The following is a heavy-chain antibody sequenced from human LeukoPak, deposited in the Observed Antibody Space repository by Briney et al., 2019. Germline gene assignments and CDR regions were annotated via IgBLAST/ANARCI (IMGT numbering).Heavy chain of an antibody. J-gene: IGHJ4*02. Sequence: ASVKVSWKASGYTFTSHYMHWVRQAPGQGLEWMGIINPSGGSTSYAQKFQGRVTMTRDTSTSTVYMELSSLRSEDTAVYYCASPGEKDYYFDYWGQGTLVTVSS. CDR1: GYTFTSHY. D-gene: IGHD3-16*01. V-gene: IGHV1-46*01. CDR3: ASPGEKDYYFDY. CDR2: INPSGGST.